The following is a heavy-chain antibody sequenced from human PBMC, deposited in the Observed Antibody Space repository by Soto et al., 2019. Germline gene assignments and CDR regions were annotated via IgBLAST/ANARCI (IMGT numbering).Heavy chain of an antibody. D-gene: IGHD5-12*01. Sequence: SETLSLTCTVSGGSISSGDYYWSWIRQPPGKGLEWIGYIYYSGSTYYNPSLKSRVTISVDTSKNQFSLKLSSVTAADTAVYYCARSVGQGMATIHYYYGMDVWGQGTTVTVSS. V-gene: IGHV4-30-4*01. CDR1: GGSISSGDYY. J-gene: IGHJ6*02. CDR2: IYYSGST. CDR3: ARSVGQGMATIHYYYGMDV.